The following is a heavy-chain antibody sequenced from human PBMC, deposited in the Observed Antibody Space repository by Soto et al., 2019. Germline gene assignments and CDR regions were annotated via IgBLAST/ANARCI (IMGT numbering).Heavy chain of an antibody. V-gene: IGHV3-30-3*01. CDR1: GFTFSSYA. Sequence: QVQLVESGGGVVQPGRSLRLSCAASGFTFSSYAMHWVRQAPGKGLEWVAVISYDGSNKYYADSVKGRFTISRDNSKNTLYLQMNSLRAEDTAVYYCATDGEFRYSYGTYYFDYWGQGTLVTVSS. D-gene: IGHD5-18*01. J-gene: IGHJ4*02. CDR3: ATDGEFRYSYGTYYFDY. CDR2: ISYDGSNK.